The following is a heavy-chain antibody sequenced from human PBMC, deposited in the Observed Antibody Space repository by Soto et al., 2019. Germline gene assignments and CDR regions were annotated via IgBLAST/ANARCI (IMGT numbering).Heavy chain of an antibody. J-gene: IGHJ4*02. CDR3: AKYCSSNVCFDY. CDR2: ISGSGDTK. D-gene: IGHD2-15*01. CDR1: GFPFSSCS. Sequence: GGTLRLSCSTSGFPFSSCSMNWVRQAPGKGLEWVSFISGSGDTKYYADSVKGRFTISRDNAKNSLYLQMSSLRDEDTAVYYCAKYCSSNVCFDYWGQGNLVTVS. V-gene: IGHV3-48*02.